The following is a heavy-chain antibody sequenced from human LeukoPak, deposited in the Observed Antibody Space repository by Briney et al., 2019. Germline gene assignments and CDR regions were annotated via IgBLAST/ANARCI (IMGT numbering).Heavy chain of an antibody. D-gene: IGHD7-27*01. Sequence: GGSLRLSCAASGFTFDDYAMHWVRQAPGKGLEWVSGISWNSGSIGYADSVKGRFTISRDNAKNSLYLQMNSLRAEDMALYCCAKDISSGANWGNFDYWGQGTLVTVSS. CDR3: AKDISSGANWGNFDY. CDR1: GFTFDDYA. V-gene: IGHV3-9*03. J-gene: IGHJ4*02. CDR2: ISWNSGSI.